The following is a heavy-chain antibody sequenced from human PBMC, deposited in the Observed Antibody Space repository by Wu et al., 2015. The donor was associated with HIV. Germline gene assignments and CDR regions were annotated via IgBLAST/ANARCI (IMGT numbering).Heavy chain of an antibody. Sequence: QVQLVQSGAEVKKPGSSVRVSCKASGGTFSSYAINWVRQAPGQGLEWMGGIIPIFNTTNFAQKFQGRVTITTDESTSTAYIELSSLTSEDTAVYYCASSQLLDAFDIWGQGTMVTVSS. CDR1: GGTFSSYA. CDR2: IIPIFNTT. J-gene: IGHJ3*02. V-gene: IGHV1-69*05. CDR3: ASSQLLDAFDI. D-gene: IGHD2-2*01.